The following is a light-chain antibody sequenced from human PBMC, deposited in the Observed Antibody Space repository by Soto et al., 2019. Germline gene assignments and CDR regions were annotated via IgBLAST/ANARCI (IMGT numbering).Light chain of an antibody. CDR2: SAS. CDR1: QNVLTN. CDR3: QVSTT. V-gene: IGKV3-15*01. J-gene: IGKJ1*01. Sequence: ETAVTQSPATLSVSPGERATLSCRASQNVLTNLAWYQQKPGQAPRLLIYSASTRATGVPARFSGSGSATEFTLTISSLQSEDFAVYYFQVSTTFVQGTKVDIK.